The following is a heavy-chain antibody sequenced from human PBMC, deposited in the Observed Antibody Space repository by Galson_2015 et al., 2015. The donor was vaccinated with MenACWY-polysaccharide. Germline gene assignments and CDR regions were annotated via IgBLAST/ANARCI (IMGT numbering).Heavy chain of an antibody. J-gene: IGHJ4*02. Sequence: SGYYWGWIRQPPGKGLEWIGSIYHSGSTYYNPSLKSRVTISVDTSKNQFSLKLSSVTAADTAVYYCARVEKYSGSYYILHWGQGTLVTVSS. V-gene: IGHV4-38-2*02. CDR2: IYHSGST. D-gene: IGHD1-26*01. CDR3: ARVEKYSGSYYILH. CDR1: SGYY.